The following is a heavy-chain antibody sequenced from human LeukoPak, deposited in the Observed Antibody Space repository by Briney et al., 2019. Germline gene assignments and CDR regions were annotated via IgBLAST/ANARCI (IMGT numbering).Heavy chain of an antibody. CDR2: ISSGGNT. D-gene: IGHD2-21*01. CDR1: GFTFSSYG. J-gene: IGHJ4*02. Sequence: PGGSLRLSCAASGFTFSSYGMSWVRQAPGKGLEWVSAISSGGNTYYAGSVKGRFTISRDNSKNSLYLQMNSLRAEDTAVYYCAKERGGEFDYWGQGTLVTISS. V-gene: IGHV3-23*01. CDR3: AKERGGEFDY.